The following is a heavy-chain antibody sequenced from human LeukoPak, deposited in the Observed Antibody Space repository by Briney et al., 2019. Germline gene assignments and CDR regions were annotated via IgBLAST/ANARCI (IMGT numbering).Heavy chain of an antibody. V-gene: IGHV4-39*01. Sequence: SETLSLTCTVSGGSISSSSYYWSWIRQPPGKGLEWIGEINHSGSTNYNPSLKSRVTISVDTSKNQFSLKLSSVTAADTAVYYCARHAAYYYDSSGYYYLDYWGQGTLVTVSS. CDR2: INHSGST. CDR1: GGSISSSSYY. CDR3: ARHAAYYYDSSGYYYLDY. J-gene: IGHJ4*02. D-gene: IGHD3-22*01.